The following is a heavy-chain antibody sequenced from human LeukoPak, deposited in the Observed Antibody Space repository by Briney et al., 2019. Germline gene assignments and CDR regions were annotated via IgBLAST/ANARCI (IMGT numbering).Heavy chain of an antibody. CDR1: GFIFSNYG. CDR2: ISFSSTHI. J-gene: IGHJ4*02. D-gene: IGHD2-15*01. V-gene: IGHV3-21*06. CDR3: ASKYCSGGSCSFDY. Sequence: PGGSLRLSCAASGFIFSNYGMSWVRQAPGKGLEWVSSISFSSTHIYYADSIQGRFTISRDNAENSLYLQMNSLRAEDTAVYYCASKYCSGGSCSFDYWGQGTLVTVSS.